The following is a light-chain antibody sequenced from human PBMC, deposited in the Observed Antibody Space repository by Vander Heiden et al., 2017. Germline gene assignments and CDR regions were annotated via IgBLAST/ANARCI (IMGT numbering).Light chain of an antibody. CDR3: ATWNDTLNGPM. J-gene: IGLJ3*02. CDR2: SNN. Sequence: SVSTQPPSESGTPGQSVTISCSGTSSNIGANTVSWYRQLPGTAPKLLIYSNNQRPSAIPDRCSGSKSGTSAYLAISGLQSDDETLYYCATWNDTLNGPMFGGGTSLTVL. CDR1: SSNIGANT. V-gene: IGLV1-44*01.